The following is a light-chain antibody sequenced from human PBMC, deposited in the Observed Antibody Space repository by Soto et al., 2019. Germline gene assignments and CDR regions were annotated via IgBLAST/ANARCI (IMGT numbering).Light chain of an antibody. J-gene: IGKJ1*01. CDR2: GVC. Sequence: EIVLTQSPGSLSLSPGERATLSCRASQSVDSTFFAWYQKKPGQAPRLLMYGVCKRATGIPDRFSGSGSGTDFTLTISRLEPEDFAVYYCQQYMRSVTFGQGTRVEIK. CDR1: QSVDSTF. V-gene: IGKV3-20*01. CDR3: QQYMRSVT.